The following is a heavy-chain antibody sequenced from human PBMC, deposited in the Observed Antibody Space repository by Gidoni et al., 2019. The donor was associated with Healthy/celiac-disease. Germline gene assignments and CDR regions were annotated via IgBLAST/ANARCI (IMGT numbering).Heavy chain of an antibody. V-gene: IGHV3-9*01. Sequence: EVQRVESGGGLVQPGRSRRLSCAASGFTLDDYAMHWFRQAPGKGLEWVSGISWNSGSIGYADSVKGRFTISRDNAKNSLYLQMNSLRAEDTALYYCAKDTAVWFGESTCFDYWGQGTLVTVSS. CDR2: ISWNSGSI. D-gene: IGHD3-10*01. J-gene: IGHJ4*02. CDR3: AKDTAVWFGESTCFDY. CDR1: GFTLDDYA.